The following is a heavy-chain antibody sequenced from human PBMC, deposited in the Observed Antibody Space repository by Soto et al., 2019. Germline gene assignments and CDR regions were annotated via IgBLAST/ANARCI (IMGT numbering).Heavy chain of an antibody. V-gene: IGHV1-69*12. Sequence: QVQLVQSGAEVKKPGSSVKVSCKASGGTFSSYAISWVRQAPGQGLEWMGGIIPIFGTANYAQKFQGRVTSTADESTITAYRELSSLRSEDTAVYYCAILPRVYSYVLEDYWGQGALVTVSS. CDR2: IIPIFGTA. J-gene: IGHJ4*02. CDR3: AILPRVYSYVLEDY. CDR1: GGTFSSYA. D-gene: IGHD5-18*01.